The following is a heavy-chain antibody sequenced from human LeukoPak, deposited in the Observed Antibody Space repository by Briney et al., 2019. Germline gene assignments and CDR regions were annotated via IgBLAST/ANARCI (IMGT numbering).Heavy chain of an antibody. CDR1: GYTFTSYG. V-gene: IGHV1-18*01. CDR3: ARDGGRWLLTGAFDV. D-gene: IGHD6-19*01. J-gene: IGHJ3*01. Sequence: GASVKVSCKASGYTFTSYGISWVRQAPGQGLEWMGWISAYNGNTNYAQKLQGRVTMTTDTSTSTDYMELRSLRSDDTAVYYCARDGGRWLLTGAFDVWGQGTMVTVSS. CDR2: ISAYNGNT.